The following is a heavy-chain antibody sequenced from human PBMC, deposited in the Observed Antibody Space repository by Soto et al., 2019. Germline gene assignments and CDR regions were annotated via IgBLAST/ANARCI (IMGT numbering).Heavy chain of an antibody. J-gene: IGHJ4*02. V-gene: IGHV1-46*01. Sequence: ASVKVSCKASGYTFTTYYLHWVRQAPGQGLEWMGMINPTGGSTSYAHKFQGRVTMTRDTSTSTVYMELSSLRSDDTAMYYCARNVNSGFDYWGQGTPVPV. CDR2: INPTGGST. CDR3: ARNVNSGFDY. CDR1: GYTFTTYY. D-gene: IGHD1-26*01.